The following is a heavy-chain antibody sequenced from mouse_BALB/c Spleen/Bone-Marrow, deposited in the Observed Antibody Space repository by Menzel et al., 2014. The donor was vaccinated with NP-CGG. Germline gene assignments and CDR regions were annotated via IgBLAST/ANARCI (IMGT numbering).Heavy chain of an antibody. Sequence: VQLQQSGAELGMPGASVKMSCKASGYTFTDKWMYWVKQRPGQGLEWIGAIDTSDSYTNYNQKFMGKASLTVDASSSTAYMQASSLTSDDSAVYYCARGGHDFSLDYWGQGTSVTVSS. CDR1: GYTFTDKW. V-gene: IGHV1-69*01. J-gene: IGHJ4*01. CDR3: ARGGHDFSLDY. D-gene: IGHD2-4*01. CDR2: IDTSDSYT.